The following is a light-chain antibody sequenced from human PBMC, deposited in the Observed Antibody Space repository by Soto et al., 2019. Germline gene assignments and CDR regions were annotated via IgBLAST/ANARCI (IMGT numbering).Light chain of an antibody. CDR1: QSVSSSY. Sequence: EIVLTQSPGTLSLSPGERATLSCRASQSVSSSYLAWYQQKPGQAPRLLIYGASSRATGTPDRFSGSGSGTYFPLTISRLEPEDFALYYCQQYDRSPVTFGQGTKVEIK. V-gene: IGKV3-20*01. CDR3: QQYDRSPVT. CDR2: GAS. J-gene: IGKJ1*01.